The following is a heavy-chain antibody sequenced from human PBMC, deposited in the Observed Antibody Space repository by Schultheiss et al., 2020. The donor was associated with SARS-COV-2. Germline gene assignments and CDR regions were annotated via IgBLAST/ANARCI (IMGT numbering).Heavy chain of an antibody. J-gene: IGHJ6*02. Sequence: SETLSLTCTVSGGSISSHYWTWIRQPAGKGLEWIGRIYTSGSTNYNPSLRSRVTVSRDTSGKQFSLKLTSVTAADTAVYYCARDNGFYGMDVWGQGTTVTVSS. CDR3: ARDNGFYGMDV. CDR2: IYTSGST. D-gene: IGHD6-25*01. CDR1: GGSISSHY. V-gene: IGHV4-4*07.